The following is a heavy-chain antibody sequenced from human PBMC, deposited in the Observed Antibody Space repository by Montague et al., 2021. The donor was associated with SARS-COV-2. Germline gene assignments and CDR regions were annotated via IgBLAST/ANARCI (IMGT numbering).Heavy chain of an antibody. Sequence: SETQSLTCAVSGDSMSSNNWWTWVRQSPGKGLEWIGEIHHIVGTNYNPSLKSRVSISVDKSRNQFSLNLNSVTAADTAFYYCATVFGGCSATSCYLYNWGRGTLVTVSS. CDR3: ATVFGGCSATSCYLYN. V-gene: IGHV4-4*02. CDR2: IHHIVGT. CDR1: GDSMSSNNW. D-gene: IGHD2-2*01. J-gene: IGHJ4*02.